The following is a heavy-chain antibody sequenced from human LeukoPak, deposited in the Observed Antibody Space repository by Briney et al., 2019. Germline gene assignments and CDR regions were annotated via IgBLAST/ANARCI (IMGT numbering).Heavy chain of an antibody. D-gene: IGHD1-26*01. J-gene: IGHJ6*03. CDR1: GFTFSRYA. V-gene: IGHV3-23*01. CDR2: ISNSGDST. CDR3: AREGGSYGYYYMDV. Sequence: GGSLRLSCAPSGFTFSRYAMNWVRQAPGKGLEWVSIISNSGDSTIYADSVKGRFTISRDNAKNSLYLQMNSLRAEDTAVYYCAREGGSYGYYYMDVWGKGTTVTISS.